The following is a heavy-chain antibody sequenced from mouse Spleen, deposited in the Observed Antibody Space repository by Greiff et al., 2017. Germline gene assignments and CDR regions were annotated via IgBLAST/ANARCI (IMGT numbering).Heavy chain of an antibody. CDR3: ARRGNLSFDY. CDR1: GYTFTSYW. J-gene: IGHJ2*01. CDR2: IDPSDSYT. V-gene: IGHV1-69*01. Sequence: QVQLQQPGAELVMPGASVKLSCKASGYTFTSYWMHWVKQRPGQGLEWIGEIDPSDSYTNYNQKFKGKATLTVDKSSSTAYMQLSSLTSEDSAVYYCARRGNLSFDYWGQGTTLTVSS.